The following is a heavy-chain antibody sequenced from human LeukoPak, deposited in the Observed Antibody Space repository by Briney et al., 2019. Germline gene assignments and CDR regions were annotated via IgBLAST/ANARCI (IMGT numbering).Heavy chain of an antibody. CDR2: ISYDGSNK. J-gene: IGHJ4*02. CDR3: AKGLFGELLGYFDY. CDR1: GFTFSSYG. Sequence: GRSLRLSCAASGFTFSSYGMHWVRQAPGKGLEWVAVISYDGSNKYYADSVKGRFTISRDNSKNTLYLQMNSLRAEDTAVYYCAKGLFGELLGYFDYWGQGTLVTVSS. V-gene: IGHV3-30*18. D-gene: IGHD3-10*01.